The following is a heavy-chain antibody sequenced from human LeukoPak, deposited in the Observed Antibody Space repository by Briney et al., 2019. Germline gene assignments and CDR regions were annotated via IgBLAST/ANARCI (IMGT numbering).Heavy chain of an antibody. Sequence: SGGSLSLLCTASGLTFSSYSMICVRQSTGEGAEWVSSISSSSTYIYYADSVKGRFTIARDNPKNSLYLQMNSLRAEDTAVYYCARWRSTSGDQDLDCWGQGTLVTVSS. V-gene: IGHV3-21*01. CDR1: GLTFSSYS. CDR2: ISSSSTYI. J-gene: IGHJ4*02. CDR3: ARWRSTSGDQDLDC. D-gene: IGHD2-2*01.